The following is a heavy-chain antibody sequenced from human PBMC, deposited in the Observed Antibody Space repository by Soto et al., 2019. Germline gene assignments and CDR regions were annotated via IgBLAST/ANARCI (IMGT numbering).Heavy chain of an antibody. D-gene: IGHD6-19*01. CDR2: ISGYNGNT. J-gene: IGHJ5*02. V-gene: IGHV1-18*01. CDR1: GYTFTNYG. Sequence: QVQLVQSGAEVKKPGASVKVSCKASGYTFTNYGISWVRQAPGQGLEWMGWISGYNGNTNYPQKFQGRVTMTTDTSTSTAYMELRSLRSDDTAVYYCARDWGSGWPTYSDPWGQGTLVTVSS. CDR3: ARDWGSGWPTYSDP.